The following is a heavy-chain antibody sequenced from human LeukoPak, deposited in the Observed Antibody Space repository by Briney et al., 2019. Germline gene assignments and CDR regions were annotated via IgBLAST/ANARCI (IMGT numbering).Heavy chain of an antibody. CDR1: GFSVGDKY. D-gene: IGHD4-23*01. Sequence: HPGGSLRLSCAASGFSVGDKYMSWVRQAPGKGLEWVSLIYSAGDTFYSDSVRGRFTVSRDNSKNTLYLQMNSLRAEDTAFYYCARDSNSFPNFFDLWGQGTLVTVSS. V-gene: IGHV3-53*01. J-gene: IGHJ4*02. CDR3: ARDSNSFPNFFDL. CDR2: IYSAGDT.